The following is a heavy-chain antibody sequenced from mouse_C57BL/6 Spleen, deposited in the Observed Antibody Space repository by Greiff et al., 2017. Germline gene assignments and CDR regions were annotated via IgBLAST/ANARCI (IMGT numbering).Heavy chain of an antibody. V-gene: IGHV2-3*01. CDR1: GFSLTSYG. CDR3: SQRGGY. Sequence: VQLQQSGPGLVAPSQSLSITCTVSGFSLTSYGVSWVRQPPGKGLEWLGIIWGDGSTNYHSALISRLSISKADSKIQVFLTPNSMQTDDPATYYCSQRGGYWGQGTLVTVSA. J-gene: IGHJ3*01. CDR2: IWGDGST.